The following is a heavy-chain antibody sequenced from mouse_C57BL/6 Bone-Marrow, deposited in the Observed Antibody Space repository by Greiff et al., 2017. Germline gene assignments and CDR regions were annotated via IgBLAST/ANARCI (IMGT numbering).Heavy chain of an antibody. D-gene: IGHD1-1*01. CDR3: ARSAYYYGGCFDD. CDR1: GYAFTNYL. J-gene: IGHJ1*03. V-gene: IGHV1-54*01. CDR2: INPGSGGT. Sequence: QVQLQQSGAELVKPGASVKVSCKASGYAFTNYLIEWVKQRPGQGLEWIGVINPGSGGTNYNEKFKGKATLTADKSSSTAYMQLSSLTSEDSAVYICARSAYYYGGCFDDGGKGTTVTVSA.